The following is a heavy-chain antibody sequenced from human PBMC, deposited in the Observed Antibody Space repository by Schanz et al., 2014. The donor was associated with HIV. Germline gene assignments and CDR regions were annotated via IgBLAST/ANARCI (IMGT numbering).Heavy chain of an antibody. D-gene: IGHD2-15*01. V-gene: IGHV3-33*05. CDR1: GFTFSSSG. J-gene: IGHJ4*02. CDR3: AKDIEVVVAAMGFDY. CDR2: ISDDGSNK. Sequence: QVQLVESGGGVVQPGRSLRLSCTASGFTFSSSGMHWVRQAPGKGLEWVAFISDDGSNKYYADSVKGRFTISRDNSKNTLYLQMNSLRAEDTAVYYCAKDIEVVVAAMGFDYWGQGTLVTVSS.